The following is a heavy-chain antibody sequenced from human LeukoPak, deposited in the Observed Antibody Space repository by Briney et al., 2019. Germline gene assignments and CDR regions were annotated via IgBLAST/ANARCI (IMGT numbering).Heavy chain of an antibody. Sequence: ASVKVSCKASGYTFTSYGISWVRQAPGQGLEWMGWISVYTGNTNYAQKLQGRVTVTTDTSTSTAYMELRSLRSDDTAVYYCARDLGIAAAGTENWIDPWGQGTLVTVSS. D-gene: IGHD6-13*01. V-gene: IGHV1-18*01. CDR2: ISVYTGNT. J-gene: IGHJ5*02. CDR3: ARDLGIAAAGTENWIDP. CDR1: GYTFTSYG.